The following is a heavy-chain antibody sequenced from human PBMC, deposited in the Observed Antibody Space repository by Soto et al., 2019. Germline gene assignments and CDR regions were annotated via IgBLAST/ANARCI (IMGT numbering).Heavy chain of an antibody. D-gene: IGHD6-19*01. CDR2: ITGGGGST. CDR1: GFTFSSYA. CDR3: AKARAAVYGTDF. J-gene: IGHJ4*02. V-gene: IGHV3-23*01. Sequence: VQLLESGGGVVQPGGSLRLSCAASGFTFSSYAMHWVRQAPGKGLEWVSAITGGGGSTYYADSVKGRFTISRDDSKNTLYLQMNSLRAEDTAVYYCAKARAAVYGTDFWGQGTLVTVSS.